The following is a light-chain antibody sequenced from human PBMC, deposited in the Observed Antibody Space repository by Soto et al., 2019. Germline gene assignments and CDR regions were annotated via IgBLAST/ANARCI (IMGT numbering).Light chain of an antibody. Sequence: AIQLTQSPSSLSASVGDRVTITCRASQDIRGALAWYQQKPGKAPKLLIYDVSRLESGVPSRFSGSGSGTDFTLTFSSLQPEDFASYYCQQFKTYPITFGQGTRLEIK. CDR1: QDIRGA. CDR3: QQFKTYPIT. J-gene: IGKJ5*01. V-gene: IGKV1-13*02. CDR2: DVS.